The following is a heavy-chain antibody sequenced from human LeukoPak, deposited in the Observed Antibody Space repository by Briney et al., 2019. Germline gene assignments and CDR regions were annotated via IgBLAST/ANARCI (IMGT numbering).Heavy chain of an antibody. J-gene: IGHJ4*02. CDR2: IYYSGST. V-gene: IGHV4-39*02. Sequence: SETLSLTCTVSGGSIRNSSFFWGWVRQSPGKGLEWIASIYYSGSTYYNPSLKSRVTITLDTSKNQFSLTLNSVTAADTAVYYCATEDVVVPTVAQRPIDFWGQGKLVTVSS. CDR1: GGSIRNSSFF. D-gene: IGHD2-15*01. CDR3: ATEDVVVPTVAQRPIDF.